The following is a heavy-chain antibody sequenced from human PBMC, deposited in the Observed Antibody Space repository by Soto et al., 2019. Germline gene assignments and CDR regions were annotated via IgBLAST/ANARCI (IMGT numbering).Heavy chain of an antibody. J-gene: IGHJ4*02. CDR1: GYTFTNYG. CDR3: ARGWGYDSTDYYYAY. Sequence: QVQLVQSGAEVKEPGASVKVSCKASGYTFTNYGITWVRQAPGQGHEWMGWNSAYNGNTIYAQKFQGRVTIIADESTSTVYMELSSLRSDDTAIYYCARGWGYDSTDYYYAYWGQGTLVIVSS. V-gene: IGHV1-18*01. CDR2: NSAYNGNT. D-gene: IGHD3-22*01.